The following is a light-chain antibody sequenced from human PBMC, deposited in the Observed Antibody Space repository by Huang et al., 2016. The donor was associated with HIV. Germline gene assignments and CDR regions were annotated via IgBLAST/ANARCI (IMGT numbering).Light chain of an antibody. J-gene: IGKJ1*01. CDR1: QDISNY. V-gene: IGKV1-33*01. CDR3: QHYDNLRT. CDR2: DAA. Sequence: DIQMTQSPSSLSASVGDRVTIPCQASQDISNYLNWYQQKPGKAPKLRIYDAANLETGVSSRFSVSGSGTDFTFTISSLQPEDIATYYCQHYDNLRTFGQGTKVEIK.